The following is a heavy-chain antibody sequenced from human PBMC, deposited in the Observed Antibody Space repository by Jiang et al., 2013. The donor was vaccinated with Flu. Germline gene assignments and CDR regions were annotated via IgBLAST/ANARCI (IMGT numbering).Heavy chain of an antibody. J-gene: IGHJ4*02. CDR1: GGTFSSYT. V-gene: IGHV1-69*02. CDR2: IIPILGIA. Sequence: GAEVKKPGASVKVSCKASGGTFSSYTISWVRQAPGQGLEWMGRIIPILGIANYAQKFQGRVTITADKSTSTAYMELSSLRSEDTAVYYCASPGAQGYSGYRYWGQGTLVTVSS. CDR3: ASPGAQGYSGYRY. D-gene: IGHD5-12*01.